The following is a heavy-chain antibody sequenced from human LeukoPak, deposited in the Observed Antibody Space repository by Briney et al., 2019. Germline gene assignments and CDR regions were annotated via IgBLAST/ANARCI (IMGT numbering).Heavy chain of an antibody. V-gene: IGHV3-30*03. D-gene: IGHD6-19*01. Sequence: GGSLRLSCAASGFTFSSYGMHWVRQAPGKGLEWVAVISYDENNKYYADSVKGRFTISRDNSKNTLYLQMSSLRAEDTAVYYCACELRMGHSGWLGYFQHWGQGTLVTVPS. CDR3: ACELRMGHSGWLGYFQH. CDR1: GFTFSSYG. CDR2: ISYDENNK. J-gene: IGHJ1*01.